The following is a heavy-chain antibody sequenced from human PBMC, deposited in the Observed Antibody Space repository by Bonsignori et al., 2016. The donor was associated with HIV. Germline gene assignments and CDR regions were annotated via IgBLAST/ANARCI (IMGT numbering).Heavy chain of an antibody. V-gene: IGHV5-51*06. CDR1: GYTFTTYW. CDR2: IYPGDSDI. D-gene: IGHD4-11*01. Sequence: EVQLVQSGAEVKKPGESVKISCKASGYTFTTYWIVWVRQRPGKGLEFMGIIYPGDSDITYSPSFQGQVTISADNSITTAYLQWSSLKASDTAVYFCARVRAGNYALQFIDYWGQGTLVTV. J-gene: IGHJ1*01. CDR3: ARVRAGNYALQFIDY.